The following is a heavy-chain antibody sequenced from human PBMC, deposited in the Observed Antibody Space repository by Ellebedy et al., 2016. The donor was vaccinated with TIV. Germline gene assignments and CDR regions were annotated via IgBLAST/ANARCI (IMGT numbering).Heavy chain of an antibody. V-gene: IGHV3-30*18. Sequence: GESLKISXAASGFTFSSYGMHWVRQAPGKGLEWVAVISYDGSNKYYADSVKGRFTISRDNSKNTLYLQMNSLRAEDTAVYYCAKDLGNYYGSGKGDYYYGMDVWGQGTTVTVSS. J-gene: IGHJ6*02. CDR1: GFTFSSYG. CDR2: ISYDGSNK. D-gene: IGHD3-10*01. CDR3: AKDLGNYYGSGKGDYYYGMDV.